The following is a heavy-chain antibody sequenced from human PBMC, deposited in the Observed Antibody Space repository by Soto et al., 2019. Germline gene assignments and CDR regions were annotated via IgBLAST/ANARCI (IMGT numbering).Heavy chain of an antibody. CDR1: GGSISSSYW. Sequence: SETLSLTCAVSGGSISSSYWWSWVRQPPGKGLEWIGEIYHSGSTNYNTSLKSRVTISVDKSKNQFSLKVTSVTAADTAVYYCARVSRSYYYGMDVWGQGTTVT. CDR3: ARVSRSYYYGMDV. CDR2: IYHSGST. V-gene: IGHV4-4*02. J-gene: IGHJ6*02.